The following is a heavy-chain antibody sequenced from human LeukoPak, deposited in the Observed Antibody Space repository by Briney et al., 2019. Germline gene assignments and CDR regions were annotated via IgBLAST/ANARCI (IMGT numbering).Heavy chain of an antibody. CDR1: GFTFSSYA. V-gene: IGHV3-30*04. J-gene: IGHJ4*02. D-gene: IGHD3-22*01. Sequence: GRSLRLSCAASGFTFSSYAMHWVRQAPGKGLEWVAAISYDGSNKYYADSVKGRFTISRDNSKNTLYLQMNSLRAEDTAVYYCARSYYDSSGYYYPGYFDYWGQGTLVTVSS. CDR3: ARSYYDSSGYYYPGYFDY. CDR2: ISYDGSNK.